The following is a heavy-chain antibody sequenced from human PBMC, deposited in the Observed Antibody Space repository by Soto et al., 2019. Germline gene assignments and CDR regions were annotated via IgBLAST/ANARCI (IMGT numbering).Heavy chain of an antibody. CDR1: GFTFSSYS. CDR2: ISSSVSYI. V-gene: IGHV3-21*01. J-gene: IGHJ4*02. Sequence: EEPLVESGGGLVKPGGSLRLSCAASGFTFSSYSMTWVRQAPGKGLEWVSSISSSVSYIYYADSVKGRFTISRDNAKNSLYLQMNSLRAEDTAVYDCARGFSGRGAFLPDYWGQGTLVTVSS. D-gene: IGHD3-10*01. CDR3: ARGFSGRGAFLPDY.